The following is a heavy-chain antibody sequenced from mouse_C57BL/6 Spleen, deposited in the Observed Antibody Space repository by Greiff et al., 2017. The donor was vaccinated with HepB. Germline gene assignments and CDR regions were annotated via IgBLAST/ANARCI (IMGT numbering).Heavy chain of an antibody. CDR3: ARNGLSFDY. J-gene: IGHJ2*01. V-gene: IGHV1-42*01. CDR1: GYSFTGYY. Sequence: VQLKQSGPELVKPGASVKISCKASGYSFTGYYMNWVKQSPEKSLEWIGEINPSTGGTTYNQKFKAKATLTVDKSSSTAYMQLKSLTSEDSAVYYCARNGLSFDYWGQGTTLTVSS. CDR2: INPSTGGT.